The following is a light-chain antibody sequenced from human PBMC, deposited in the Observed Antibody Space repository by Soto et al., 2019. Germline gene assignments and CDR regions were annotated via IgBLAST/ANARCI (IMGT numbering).Light chain of an antibody. V-gene: IGLV2-8*01. CDR2: EVT. J-gene: IGLJ1*01. Sequence: QSALTQPPSASGSPGQSVTISCTGTSSDVGAYNYVSWYQQHPGKAPKAIIYEVTKRPSGVPDRCSGSKSGNTASLTVSGLQEEDEADYYCSSYADNNYVFGSGTKVTVL. CDR1: SSDVGAYNY. CDR3: SSYADNNYV.